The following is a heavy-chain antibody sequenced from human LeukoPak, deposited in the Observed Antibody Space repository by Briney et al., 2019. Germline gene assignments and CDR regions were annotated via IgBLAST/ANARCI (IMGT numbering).Heavy chain of an antibody. V-gene: IGHV4-39*07. CDR3: ARATPRDGYNFRSYYFDY. Sequence: PSETLSLTCTVSGGSINSHSYHWGWIRQPPGKGLEWIGEINHSGSTNYNPSLKSRVTISVDTSKNQFSLKLSSVTAADTAVYYCARATPRDGYNFRSYYFDYWGQGTLVTVSS. J-gene: IGHJ4*02. D-gene: IGHD5-24*01. CDR2: INHSGST. CDR1: GGSINSHSYH.